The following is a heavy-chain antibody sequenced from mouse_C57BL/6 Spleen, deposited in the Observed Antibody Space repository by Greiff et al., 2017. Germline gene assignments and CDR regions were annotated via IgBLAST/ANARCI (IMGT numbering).Heavy chain of an antibody. D-gene: IGHD2-4*01. Sequence: ESGPGLVKPSQSLSLTCSVTGYSITSGYYWNWIRQFPGNKLEWMGYISYDGSNNYNPSLKNRISITRDTSKNQFFLKLNSVTTEDTATYYCARIYYDYDEGNYFDYWGQGTTLTVSS. CDR3: ARIYYDYDEGNYFDY. CDR2: ISYDGSN. CDR1: GYSITSGYY. J-gene: IGHJ2*01. V-gene: IGHV3-6*01.